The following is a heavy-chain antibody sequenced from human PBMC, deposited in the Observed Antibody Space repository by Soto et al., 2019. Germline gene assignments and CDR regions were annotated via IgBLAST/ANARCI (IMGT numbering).Heavy chain of an antibody. V-gene: IGHV4-39*01. D-gene: IGHD1-1*01. CDR1: GGSTSSSSYY. CDR3: ARHRRETGTYAQPLDY. Sequence: KASETLSLTCTVSGGSTSSSSYYWGWVRQPPGKGLEWIGAISHGGSTYHNPSLRSRVTISVDTSKSQFSLDLTSVTAADTAVYYCARHRRETGTYAQPLDYWGQGTLVTVSS. CDR2: ISHGGST. J-gene: IGHJ4*02.